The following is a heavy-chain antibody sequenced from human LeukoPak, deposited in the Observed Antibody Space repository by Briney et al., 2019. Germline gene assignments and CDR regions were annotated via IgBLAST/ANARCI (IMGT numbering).Heavy chain of an antibody. Sequence: ASVKVSCKASGYTFTSYDINWVRQATGQGLEWLGWMNPNSGNTGYAQKFQGRVTMTRDTSTSTVYMELTSLRSADTAVYFCARDGLYCTNGVCSSDIWGQGTLVTVSS. CDR2: MNPNSGNT. CDR1: GYTFTSYD. D-gene: IGHD2-8*01. V-gene: IGHV1-8*01. J-gene: IGHJ3*02. CDR3: ARDGLYCTNGVCSSDI.